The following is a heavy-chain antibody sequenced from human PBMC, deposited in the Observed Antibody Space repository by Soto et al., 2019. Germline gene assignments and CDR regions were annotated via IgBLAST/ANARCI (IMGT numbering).Heavy chain of an antibody. CDR1: GFTVSSNY. Sequence: AGGSLRLSCAASGFTVSSNYMSWVRQAPGKGLEWVSVIYSGGSTYYADSVKGRFTISRDNSKNTLYLQMNSLRAEDTAVYYCARDHGINYYDSSGYPSDYGMDVWGQGTTVTVSS. D-gene: IGHD3-22*01. CDR3: ARDHGINYYDSSGYPSDYGMDV. CDR2: IYSGGST. V-gene: IGHV3-53*01. J-gene: IGHJ6*02.